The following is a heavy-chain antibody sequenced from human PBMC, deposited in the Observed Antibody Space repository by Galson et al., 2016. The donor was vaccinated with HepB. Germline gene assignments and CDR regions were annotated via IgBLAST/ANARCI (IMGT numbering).Heavy chain of an antibody. CDR2: IDPNNGAT. J-gene: IGHJ6*02. CDR1: GYTFTHYY. CDR3: ARGSGGYCTGGKCHYYFYYMDV. D-gene: IGHD2-8*02. Sequence: SVKVSCKASGYTFTHYYMHWVRQAPGQGLEWMGWIDPNNGATKYAQKFQGWVTMTRDTSIDTLYTELRRLTSDDTAVYYCARGSGGYCTGGKCHYYFYYMDVWGQGTTVTVSS. V-gene: IGHV1-2*04.